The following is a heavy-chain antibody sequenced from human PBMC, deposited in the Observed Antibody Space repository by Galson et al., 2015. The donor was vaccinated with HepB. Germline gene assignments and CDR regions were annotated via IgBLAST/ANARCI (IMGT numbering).Heavy chain of an antibody. D-gene: IGHD2-2*01. J-gene: IGHJ3*02. Sequence: SETLSLTCTVSGGSISSSSYYWGWIRQPPGKGLEWIGSIYYSGSTYYNPSLKSRVTISVDTSKNQFSLKLSSVTAADTAVYYCASQHIVVVPAAINAFDIWGQGTMVTVSS. CDR1: GGSISSSSYY. V-gene: IGHV4-39*01. CDR2: IYYSGST. CDR3: ASQHIVVVPAAINAFDI.